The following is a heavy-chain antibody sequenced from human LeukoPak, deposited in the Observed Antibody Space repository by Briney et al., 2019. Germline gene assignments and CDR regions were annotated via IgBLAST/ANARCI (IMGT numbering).Heavy chain of an antibody. CDR3: ASSSTGWFDP. D-gene: IGHD6-6*01. J-gene: IGHJ5*02. CDR1: GFTVSSSY. Sequence: GGSLRLSCAASGFTVSSSYMSWVRQAPGKGLEWVSVIYSGGSTYYADSVKGRFTISRDNSKNTLYLQMNSLRAEDTAVYYCASSSTGWFDPWGQGTLVTVSS. V-gene: IGHV3-66*02. CDR2: IYSGGST.